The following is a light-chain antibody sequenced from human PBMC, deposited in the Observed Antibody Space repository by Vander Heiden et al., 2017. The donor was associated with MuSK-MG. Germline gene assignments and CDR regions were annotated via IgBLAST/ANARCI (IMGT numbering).Light chain of an antibody. CDR2: GKN. CDR3: ASRDPSTGGGQHVV. Sequence: SSELTQDPAVSAALGQTVRITCQGDSLRVYYANWYQQRPGRAPVHVIYGKNNRPSGIPDRFSGSGSGNTATLTITATQAEDEADYYCASRDPSTGGGQHVVFGGGTKLTVL. V-gene: IGLV3-19*01. CDR1: SLRVYY. J-gene: IGLJ2*01.